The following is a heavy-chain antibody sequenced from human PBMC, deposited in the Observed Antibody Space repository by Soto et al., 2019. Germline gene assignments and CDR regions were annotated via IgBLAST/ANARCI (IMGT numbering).Heavy chain of an antibody. J-gene: IGHJ4*02. CDR3: ASPKIAAAGPYYFDY. CDR1: GGSISSSNW. CDR2: IYHSGST. Sequence: SSETLSLTCAVSGGSISSSNWWSWVRQPPGKGLEWIGEIYHSGSTNYNPSLKSRVTISVDKSKNQFSLKLSSVTAADTAVYYCASPKIAAAGPYYFDYWGQGTLVTVSS. V-gene: IGHV4-4*02. D-gene: IGHD6-13*01.